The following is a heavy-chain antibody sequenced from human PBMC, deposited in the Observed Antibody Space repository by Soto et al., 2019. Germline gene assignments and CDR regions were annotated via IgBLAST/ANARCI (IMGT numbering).Heavy chain of an antibody. CDR2: IYPDDSDT. V-gene: IGHV5-51*03. CDR3: ARRGAVIIGATHSPYEVFDI. D-gene: IGHD2-15*01. J-gene: IGHJ3*02. CDR1: GYPFSTYW. Sequence: EVLLVQSGAEVRRPGESLKISCQASGYPFSTYWIGWVRQRAGKGLEWLGIIYPDDSDTRYSPSFQGQVTMSVDKSITTAYLQWSSLRASDTAMYYCARRGAVIIGATHSPYEVFDIWGQGAMVTVSS.